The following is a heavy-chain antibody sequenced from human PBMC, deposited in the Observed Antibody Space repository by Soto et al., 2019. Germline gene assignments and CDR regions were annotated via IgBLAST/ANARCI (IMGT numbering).Heavy chain of an antibody. J-gene: IGHJ4*02. CDR2: ISYSGST. V-gene: IGHV4-59*11. Sequence: PSETLSLTCTVSGGSMSSHYWTWLRQPPGKGLEWIGYISYSGSTYYNPSLKSRVTISADTSRNQFSLKLGSVIAADTAVYYCARADTDASVGYWGQGTLVTVSS. CDR3: ARADTDASVGY. D-gene: IGHD3-16*01. CDR1: GGSMSSHY.